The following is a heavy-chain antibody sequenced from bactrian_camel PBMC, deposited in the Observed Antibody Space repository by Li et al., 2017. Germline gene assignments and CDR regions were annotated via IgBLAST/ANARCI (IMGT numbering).Heavy chain of an antibody. J-gene: IGHJ4*01. Sequence: QVQLVESGGGLVQPGGSLRLSCDVSGFTFSTYYMSWVRQAPGKGLEWVTCIYSTGRNTYYADSVVGLFTTSRDNAKNTGYLQMNSLKPEDTAMYHCAALLSNTYSCGLWLGSPTQSGRDEFTDWGQGTQVTVS. D-gene: IGHD5*01. CDR1: GFTFSTYY. CDR3: AALLSNTYSCGLWLGSPTQSGRDEFTD. V-gene: IGHV3-2*01. CDR2: IYSTGRNT.